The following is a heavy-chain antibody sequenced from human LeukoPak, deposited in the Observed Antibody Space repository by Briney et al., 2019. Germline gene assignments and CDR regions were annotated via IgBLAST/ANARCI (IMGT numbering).Heavy chain of an antibody. CDR2: IKQDGSEK. CDR1: GFTFSSYW. V-gene: IGHV3-7*01. D-gene: IGHD2-21*01. J-gene: IGHJ6*02. Sequence: GGSLRLSCAASGFTFSSYWMSWVRQAPGKGLEWVANIKQDGSEKYYVDSVKGRFTISRDNAKNSLYLQMNSLRAEDTAVYYCARDTDPNHIYYYYGMDVWGQGTTVTVSS. CDR3: ARDTDPNHIYYYYGMDV.